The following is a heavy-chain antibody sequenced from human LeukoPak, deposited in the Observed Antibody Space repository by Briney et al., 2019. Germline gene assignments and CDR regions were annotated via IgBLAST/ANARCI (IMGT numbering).Heavy chain of an antibody. V-gene: IGHV1-69*04. CDR3: AGDRGYDSSGYSPTGPLFDY. CDR1: GGTFSSYA. CDR2: IIPILGIA. J-gene: IGHJ4*02. Sequence: SVKVSCKASGGTFSSYAISWVRQAPGQGLEWMGRIIPILGIANYAQKFQGRVTVTADKSTSTAYMELSSLRSEDRAVYYCAGDRGYDSSGYSPTGPLFDYWGQGTLVTVSS. D-gene: IGHD3-22*01.